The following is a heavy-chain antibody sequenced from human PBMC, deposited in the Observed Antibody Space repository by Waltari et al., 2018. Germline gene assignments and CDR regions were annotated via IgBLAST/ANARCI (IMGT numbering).Heavy chain of an antibody. CDR2: ISSSSSTI. J-gene: IGHJ4*02. CDR3: AREAIAVASDY. CDR1: GFTFSSYS. Sequence: ELQLVESGGGLVQPGGSLRLSCAASGFTFSSYSMNWVRQAPGKGLEGVSYISSSSSTIYYADSVKGRFTISRDNAKNSLYLQMNSLRAEDTAVYYCAREAIAVASDYWGQGTLVTVSS. V-gene: IGHV3-48*01. D-gene: IGHD6-19*01.